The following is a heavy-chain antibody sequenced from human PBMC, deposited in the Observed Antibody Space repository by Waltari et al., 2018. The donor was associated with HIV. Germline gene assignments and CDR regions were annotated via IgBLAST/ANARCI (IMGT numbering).Heavy chain of an antibody. V-gene: IGHV4-4*07. D-gene: IGHD3-3*01. CDR3: ARDYLITMFGVVPGVFDY. CDR2: IYTSGST. Sequence: QVQLQESGPGLVKPSETLSLTCTVSGGSISSYYWSWIRQPAGKGLEWIGRIYTSGSTNYNPSLKSRVTMSVDTSKNQFSLKLSSVTAADTAVYYCARDYLITMFGVVPGVFDYWGQGTLVTVSS. CDR1: GGSISSYY. J-gene: IGHJ4*02.